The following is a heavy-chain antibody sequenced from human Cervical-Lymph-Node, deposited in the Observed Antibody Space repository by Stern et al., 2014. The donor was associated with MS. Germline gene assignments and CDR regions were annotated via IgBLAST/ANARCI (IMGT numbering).Heavy chain of an antibody. V-gene: IGHV4-39*01. J-gene: IGHJ4*02. CDR2: IDDTGRT. Sequence: QLQLQESGPGLVKPSETLSRTCTVSGGSISSSYYWGWIRQSSGKGLEWIGSIDDTGRTFYTPSLRSRASIPVDTPNNQFSLKLSSVTAADTAVYYCVRQVTVRSRFDYWGQGTLVTVSS. CDR3: VRQVTVRSRFDY. D-gene: IGHD4-11*01. CDR1: GGSISSSYY.